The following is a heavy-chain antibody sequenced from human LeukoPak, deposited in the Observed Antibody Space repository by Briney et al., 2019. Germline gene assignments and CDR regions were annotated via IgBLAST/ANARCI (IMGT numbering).Heavy chain of an antibody. V-gene: IGHV3-30*04. CDR3: ARQKSHSGYDPFDY. Sequence: QPGRSLRLSCAASGFTFSSYAMHWVRHAPGMGLEWVAVISYDGSNKYYADSVKGRFTISRDNSKNTLYLQMNSLRAEDTAVYYCARQKSHSGYDPFDYWGQGTLVTVSS. CDR1: GFTFSSYA. J-gene: IGHJ4*02. CDR2: ISYDGSNK. D-gene: IGHD5-12*01.